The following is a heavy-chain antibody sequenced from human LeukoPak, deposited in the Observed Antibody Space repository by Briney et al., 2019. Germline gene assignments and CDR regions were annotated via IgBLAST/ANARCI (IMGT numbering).Heavy chain of an antibody. V-gene: IGHV3-21*01. J-gene: IGHJ4*02. CDR1: GFTFSSFS. CDR3: VSGSPAGDS. Sequence: GGSLRLSCAASGFTFSSFSMNWVRQAPGKGLEWVSSISSSSRYIYYADSVKGGFTISRDKAKNSLFLQTHSLRAEDTAVYYCVSGSPAGDSWGPGNPVTASS. CDR2: ISSSSRYI. D-gene: IGHD1-26*01.